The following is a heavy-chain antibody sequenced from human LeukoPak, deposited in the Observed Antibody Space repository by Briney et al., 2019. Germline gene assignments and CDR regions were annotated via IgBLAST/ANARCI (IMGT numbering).Heavy chain of an antibody. CDR2: ISGDGGAT. Sequence: PGGSLRLSCAASGFTFDDYAMHWVRQAPGKGLEWVSLISGDGGATYYADSVRGRFAISRDNSKNSLYLQMSSLRTEDTALYYCSKDISEWEALRGYYFYYAMDVWGHGTTVTVSS. J-gene: IGHJ6*02. CDR3: SKDISEWEALRGYYFYYAMDV. CDR1: GFTFDDYA. D-gene: IGHD1-26*01. V-gene: IGHV3-43*02.